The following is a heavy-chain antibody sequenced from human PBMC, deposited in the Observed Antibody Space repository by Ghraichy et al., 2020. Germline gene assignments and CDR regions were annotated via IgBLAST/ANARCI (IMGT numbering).Heavy chain of an antibody. V-gene: IGHV3-21*01. CDR1: GFTFSSYS. CDR2: ISSSSYI. CDR3: AREGVAVAGPDDY. D-gene: IGHD6-19*01. Sequence: GGSLRLSCAASGFTFSSYSMNWVRQAPGKGLEWVSSISSSSYIYYADSVKGRFTISRDNAKNSLYLQMNSLRAEDTAVYYCAREGVAVAGPDDYWGQGTLVTVSS. J-gene: IGHJ4*02.